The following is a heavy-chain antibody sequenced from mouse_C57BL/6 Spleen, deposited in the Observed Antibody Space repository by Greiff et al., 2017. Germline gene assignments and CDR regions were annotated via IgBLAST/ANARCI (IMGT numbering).Heavy chain of an antibody. Sequence: VQLQQSGAELARPGASVKMSCKASGYTFTSYTMHWVKQRPGQGLEWIGYINPSSGYTKYNQKFKDKATLTADKSSSTAYMQLSSLTSEDSAVXYWARSGLLPYAMDYWGQGTSVTVSS. CDR3: ARSGLLPYAMDY. CDR1: GYTFTSYT. D-gene: IGHD2-3*01. CDR2: INPSSGYT. J-gene: IGHJ4*01. V-gene: IGHV1-4*01.